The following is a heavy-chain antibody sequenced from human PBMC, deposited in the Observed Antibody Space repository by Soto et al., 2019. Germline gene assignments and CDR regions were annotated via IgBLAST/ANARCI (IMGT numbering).Heavy chain of an antibody. V-gene: IGHV1-18*01. CDR3: ARDDIAAELDY. D-gene: IGHD6-13*01. CDR2: XSAYNXNT. Sequence: XSVKVSCKASGSTFTRYGISWVRQAPGQGLEWLGWXSAYNXNTNYAKKLQXXVTMTTDXXKSKDYMELRSLRSDDTAVYYCARDDIAAELDYWGQGTLVTVSS. CDR1: GSTFTRYG. J-gene: IGHJ4*02.